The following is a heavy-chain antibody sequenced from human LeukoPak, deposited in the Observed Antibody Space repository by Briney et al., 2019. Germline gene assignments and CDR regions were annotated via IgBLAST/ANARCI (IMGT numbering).Heavy chain of an antibody. CDR1: GYSFSNYH. CDR2: IFPVYSDT. V-gene: IGHV5-51*01. Sequence: GESLKISCQGPGYSFSNYHTAWVRQMPGKGLEWLGIIFPVYSDTTYSPCFQGQVTISAEKSTNTAYLQWSSLQASDSAMYYCARQRHDSVNVYFTSVVYFDYWGQGSLLTV. CDR3: ARQRHDSVNVYFTSVVYFDY. J-gene: IGHJ4*02. D-gene: IGHD5/OR15-5a*01.